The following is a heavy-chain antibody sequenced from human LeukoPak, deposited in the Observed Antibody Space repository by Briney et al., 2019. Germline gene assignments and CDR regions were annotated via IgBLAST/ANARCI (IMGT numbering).Heavy chain of an antibody. V-gene: IGHV4-4*07. CDR1: GGSMGSFY. CDR3: AREWTSGDGSGYPYYFDY. CDR2: IYTSGVT. Sequence: SETLSLTCTVSGGSMGSFYWDWIRQPAGKGLQWIGRIYTSGVTNYNPSLKSRVIMSVDTSRNQFSLKLSSVTAADTAVYYCAREWTSGDGSGYPYYFDYWGPGTLVTVSS. J-gene: IGHJ4*02. D-gene: IGHD3-22*01.